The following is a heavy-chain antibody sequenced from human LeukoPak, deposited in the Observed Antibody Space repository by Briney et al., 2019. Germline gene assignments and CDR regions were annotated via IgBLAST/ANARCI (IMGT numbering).Heavy chain of an antibody. CDR3: AREIYGGCLNS. Sequence: GGSLRLSCAASAFTFTTYSMNWVRQAPGKGLEWVSYISSSSTTIYNADSVKGRFTISRDNAMNLLYLQMNSVRDEDTDVYYCAREIYGGCLNSWGQGTLVTVSS. CDR2: ISSSSTTI. CDR1: AFTFTTYS. V-gene: IGHV3-48*02. J-gene: IGHJ4*02. D-gene: IGHD4-23*01.